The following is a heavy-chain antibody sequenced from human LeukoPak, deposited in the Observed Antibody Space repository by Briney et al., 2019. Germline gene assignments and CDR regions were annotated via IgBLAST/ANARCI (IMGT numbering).Heavy chain of an antibody. CDR2: ISSSSNYR. CDR3: ARAGGSYRLEY. J-gene: IGHJ4*02. CDR1: GFTFSSYS. V-gene: IGHV3-21*01. Sequence: GGSLRLSCAASGFTFSSYSMNWVRQAPGKGLEWVSFISSSSNYRYYADSVKGRFTISRDNAKNSLSLQMNSLRAEDTAVYYCARAGGSYRLEYWGQGTLVTVSS. D-gene: IGHD3-16*02.